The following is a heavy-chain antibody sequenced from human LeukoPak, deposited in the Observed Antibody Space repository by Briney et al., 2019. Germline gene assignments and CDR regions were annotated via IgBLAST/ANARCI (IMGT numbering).Heavy chain of an antibody. J-gene: IGHJ4*02. CDR3: ARASYYYDFSGYDY. CDR2: INPNSGGT. D-gene: IGHD3-22*01. Sequence: ASVKVSCKASGYTFTGYYMHWVRQAPGQGLEWMGWINPNSGGTNYAQKFQGRVTMTRDTSISTAYMELSRLRSDDTAVYYCARASYYYDFSGYDYWGQGTLVTVSS. CDR1: GYTFTGYY. V-gene: IGHV1-2*02.